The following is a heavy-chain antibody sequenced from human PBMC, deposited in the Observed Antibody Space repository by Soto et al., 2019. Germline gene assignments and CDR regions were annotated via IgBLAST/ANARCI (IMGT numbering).Heavy chain of an antibody. CDR1: GFTFSSYA. CDR2: ISYDGSNK. J-gene: IGHJ5*02. V-gene: IGHV3-30-3*01. D-gene: IGHD3-3*01. Sequence: GGSLRLSCAASGFTFSSYAMHWVRQAPGKGLEWVAVISYDGSNKYYADSVKGRFTISRDNSKNTLYLQMNSLRAEDTAVYYCAREGFGDRSNWFDPWGQGTLVTVSS. CDR3: AREGFGDRSNWFDP.